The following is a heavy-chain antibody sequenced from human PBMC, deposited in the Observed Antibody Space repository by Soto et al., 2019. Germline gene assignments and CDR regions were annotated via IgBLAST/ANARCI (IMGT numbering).Heavy chain of an antibody. CDR3: ARDRGTRDAFDI. J-gene: IGHJ3*02. V-gene: IGHV4-30-4*01. D-gene: IGHD1-1*01. Sequence: QVQLQESGPGLVKPSQTLSLTCTVSGGSISSGDYYWSWIRQPPGKGLEWIGYIYYSGSTYYNPSLKSRXXIXVXXSKNQFSLKLSSVTAADTAVYYCARDRGTRDAFDIWGQGTMVTVSS. CDR1: GGSISSGDYY. CDR2: IYYSGST.